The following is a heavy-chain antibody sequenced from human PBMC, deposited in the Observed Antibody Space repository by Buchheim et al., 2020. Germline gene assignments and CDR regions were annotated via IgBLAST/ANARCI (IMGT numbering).Heavy chain of an antibody. V-gene: IGHV4-4*02. Sequence: QVQLQESGPGLVKPSGTLSLTCAVSGGSISNNYWWNWVRQPAGKGLEWIGQIYHSGRTTYNSSLKSRVTISVDRSKNQFSLRLGSVSAADTAVYYCARATVTAYDALDVWGQGT. CDR1: GGSISNNYW. CDR2: IYHSGRT. D-gene: IGHD4-17*01. J-gene: IGHJ3*01. CDR3: ARATVTAYDALDV.